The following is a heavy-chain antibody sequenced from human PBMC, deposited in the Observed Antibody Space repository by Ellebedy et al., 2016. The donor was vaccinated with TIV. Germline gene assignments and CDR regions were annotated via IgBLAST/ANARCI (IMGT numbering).Heavy chain of an antibody. V-gene: IGHV4-31*03. CDR3: ARHSGGVSPTSPYKFYMDV. Sequence: SETLSLTXTVSGDFLGNAPSYWNWLRQHPGKGLEWIGYTYYTATTDYNPSLKGRVNISVDMSKNQFSLKLSSVTAADSAVYYCARHSGGVSPTSPYKFYMDVWGKGTAVSVSS. CDR1: GDFLGNAPSY. J-gene: IGHJ6*03. CDR2: TYYTATT. D-gene: IGHD1-14*01.